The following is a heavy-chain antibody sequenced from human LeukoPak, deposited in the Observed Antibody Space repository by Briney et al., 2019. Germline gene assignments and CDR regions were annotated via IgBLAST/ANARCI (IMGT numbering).Heavy chain of an antibody. CDR2: ISAYNGNT. CDR1: GYTLTSYG. CDR3: ASPSGSYNY. Sequence: ASVKVSCKASGYTLTSYGFSWVRQAPGQGLEWMGWISAYNGNTDYPQNLQGRVTLSTDTSTSTADMEVRSLRSDDTAVYYGASPSGSYNYWGQGTLVTVSS. V-gene: IGHV1-18*01. D-gene: IGHD1-26*01. J-gene: IGHJ4*02.